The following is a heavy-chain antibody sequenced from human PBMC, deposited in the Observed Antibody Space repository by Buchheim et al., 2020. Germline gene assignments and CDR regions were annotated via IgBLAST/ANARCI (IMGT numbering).Heavy chain of an antibody. Sequence: EVQLVESGGGLVQPGGSLRLSCAASGFTVSSNYMSWVRQAPGKGLEWVSVIYSGGSTYYADSVKGRFTIPRDNSKNNLYLQMNSLRAEDTAVYYCARVRYYGSGSYYPPYYGMDVWGQGTT. J-gene: IGHJ6*02. V-gene: IGHV3-66*01. D-gene: IGHD3-10*01. CDR3: ARVRYYGSGSYYPPYYGMDV. CDR1: GFTVSSNY. CDR2: IYSGGST.